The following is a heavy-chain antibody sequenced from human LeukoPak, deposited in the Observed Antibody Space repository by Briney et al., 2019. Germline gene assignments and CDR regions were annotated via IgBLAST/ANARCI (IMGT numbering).Heavy chain of an antibody. J-gene: IGHJ2*01. CDR1: GGSFSGYY. D-gene: IGHD6-13*01. CDR2: INHSGST. Sequence: SETLSLTCAVYGGSFSGYYWSWIRQPPGKGLEWIGEINHSGSTNYNPSLKSRVTISVDTSKNQFSLKLTSVTAADTAVYYCATRPAAGSIWYFDLWGRGTLVTVSS. CDR3: ATRPAAGSIWYFDL. V-gene: IGHV4-34*01.